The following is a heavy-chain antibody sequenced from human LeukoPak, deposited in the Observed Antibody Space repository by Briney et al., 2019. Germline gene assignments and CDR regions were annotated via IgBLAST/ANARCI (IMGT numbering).Heavy chain of an antibody. CDR3: ARAITNYGYIFDY. CDR2: ISSSSRDI. CDR1: GFTFSSYA. V-gene: IGHV3-21*01. Sequence: GGSLRLSCAASGFTFSSYAMHWVRQAPGKGLEWVAAISSSSRDIFYADSVKGRFSISRDNTHNSLSLRMNSLRAEDTAVYCCARAITNYGYIFDYWGQGTLVTVSS. D-gene: IGHD5-18*01. J-gene: IGHJ4*02.